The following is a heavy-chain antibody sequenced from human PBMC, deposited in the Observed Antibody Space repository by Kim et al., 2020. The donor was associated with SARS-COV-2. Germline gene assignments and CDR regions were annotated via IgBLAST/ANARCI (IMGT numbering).Heavy chain of an antibody. CDR1: GFTFSSYA. CDR2: ISYDGSNK. D-gene: IGHD2-15*01. J-gene: IGHJ3*02. Sequence: GGSLRLSCAASGFTFSSYAMHWVRQAPGKGLEWVAVISYDGSNKYYADSVKGRFTISRDNSKNTLYLQMNSLRAEDTAVYYCARDEDCSGGSCQLQWGAFEIWGQGTMVTVSS. CDR3: ARDEDCSGGSCQLQWGAFEI. V-gene: IGHV3-30*04.